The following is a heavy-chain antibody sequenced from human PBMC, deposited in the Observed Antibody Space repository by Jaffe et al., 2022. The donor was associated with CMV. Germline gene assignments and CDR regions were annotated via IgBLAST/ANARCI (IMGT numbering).Heavy chain of an antibody. CDR1: GGSFSGYY. J-gene: IGHJ4*02. CDR3: ASGWMAVAGLDFFDY. Sequence: QVQLQQWGAGLLKPSETLSLTCAVYGGSFSGYYWSWIRQPPGKGLEWIGEINHSGSTNYNPSLKSRVTISVDTSKNQFSLKLSSVTAADTAVYYCASGWMAVAGLDFFDYWGQGTLVTVSS. CDR2: INHSGST. V-gene: IGHV4-34*01. D-gene: IGHD6-19*01.